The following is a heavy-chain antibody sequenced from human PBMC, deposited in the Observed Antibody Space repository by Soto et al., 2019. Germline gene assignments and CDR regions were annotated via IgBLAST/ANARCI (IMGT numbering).Heavy chain of an antibody. J-gene: IGHJ4*02. CDR2: IRSKAYGGTT. CDR3: TRVRDYYASSGPGRLYFDY. CDR1: GFTFGDYA. V-gene: IGHV3-49*03. Sequence: GGSLRLSCTASGFTFGDYAMSWFRQAPGKGLEWVGFIRSKAYGGTTEYAASVKGRFTISRDDSKSIAYLQMNSLKTEDTAVYYCTRVRDYYASSGPGRLYFDYWGQGTLVTVSS. D-gene: IGHD3-22*01.